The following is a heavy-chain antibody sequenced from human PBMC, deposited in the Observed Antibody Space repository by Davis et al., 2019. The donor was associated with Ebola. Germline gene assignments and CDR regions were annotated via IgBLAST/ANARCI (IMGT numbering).Heavy chain of an antibody. CDR2: INWNGGST. CDR3: ARGSGYGDYSDAFDI. Sequence: GESLKISCAASGFTFDDYGMSWVRQAPGKGLEWVSGINWNGGSTGYADSVKGRFTISRDNAKNSLYLQMNSLRAEDTALYHCARGSGYGDYSDAFDIWGQGTMVTVSS. V-gene: IGHV3-20*01. D-gene: IGHD4-17*01. CDR1: GFTFDDYG. J-gene: IGHJ3*02.